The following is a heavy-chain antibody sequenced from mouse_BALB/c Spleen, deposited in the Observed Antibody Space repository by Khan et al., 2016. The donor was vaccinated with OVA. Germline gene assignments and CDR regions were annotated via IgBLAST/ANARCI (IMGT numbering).Heavy chain of an antibody. Sequence: EVQLVETGPGLVKPSQSLSLTCTVTGYSITSDYAWNWIRQFPGNKLEWMGYISYSGSTSYNPSLKSRISITRDTSKNQFFLQLNSVTTEDTATYDCARSGKYRYEDWFAYWGQGTLVTVSA. V-gene: IGHV3-2*02. D-gene: IGHD2-14*01. CDR3: ARSGKYRYEDWFAY. CDR2: ISYSGST. CDR1: GYSITSDYA. J-gene: IGHJ3*01.